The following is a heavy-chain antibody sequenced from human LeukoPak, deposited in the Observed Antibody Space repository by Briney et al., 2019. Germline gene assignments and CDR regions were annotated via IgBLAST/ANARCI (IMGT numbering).Heavy chain of an antibody. CDR3: ARSVAGNRFYY. V-gene: IGHV3-21*01. CDR1: GFTFSSYS. Sequence: GGSLRLSCAASGFTFSSYSMNWVRQAPGKGLEWVSSISSSSSYIYYADSVKGRFTISRDNAKSSLYLQMNSLRAEDTGVYYCARSVAGNRFYYWGEGTLVTVSS. CDR2: ISSSSSYI. J-gene: IGHJ4*02. D-gene: IGHD6-19*01.